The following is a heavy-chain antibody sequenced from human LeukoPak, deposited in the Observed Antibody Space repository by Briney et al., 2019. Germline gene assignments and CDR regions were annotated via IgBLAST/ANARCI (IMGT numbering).Heavy chain of an antibody. CDR3: ARQVAAAPNWFDP. D-gene: IGHD6-13*01. CDR2: IYPGDSDT. V-gene: IGHV5-51*01. CDR1: GYTFTNYW. J-gene: IGHJ5*02. Sequence: GESLKISCKGSGYTFTNYWIGWVRQMPGKGLEWMGIIYPGDSDTRYSPSFQGQVTISADKSISTAYLQWSSLKASDTAMYYCARQVAAAPNWFDPWGQGTLVTVSS.